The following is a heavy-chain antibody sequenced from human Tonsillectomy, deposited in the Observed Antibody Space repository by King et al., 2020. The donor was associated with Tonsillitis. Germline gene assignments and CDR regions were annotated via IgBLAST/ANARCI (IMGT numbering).Heavy chain of an antibody. Sequence: VQLVESGGGVVQPGRSLRLSCAASGFTFSNYAMHWVRQAPGKGLEWVAVISYDGSNKYYADSVKGRFTISRDNSKNTLYLQMNSLRAEDTAVYYCARDRWRCSSGGSCYSFDYWGQGTLVTVSS. J-gene: IGHJ4*02. D-gene: IGHD2-15*01. CDR1: GFTFSNYA. V-gene: IGHV3-30*04. CDR2: ISYDGSNK. CDR3: ARDRWRCSSGGSCYSFDY.